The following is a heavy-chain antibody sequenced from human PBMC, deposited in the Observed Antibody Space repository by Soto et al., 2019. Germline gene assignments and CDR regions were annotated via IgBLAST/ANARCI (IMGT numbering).Heavy chain of an antibody. CDR3: AHAYGGRSLY. D-gene: IGHD1-26*01. Sequence: QITLKESGPTLVKPTQTLTLTCTFSGFSLTTDRVGVGWIRQPPGEALEWLAVIYWDDSKTYRPSLESRLTIIKDTSKTQVALTMTNMDSLDTATYYCAHAYGGRSLYWGQGTLVTVSS. J-gene: IGHJ4*02. CDR2: IYWDDSK. CDR1: GFSLTTDRVG. V-gene: IGHV2-5*02.